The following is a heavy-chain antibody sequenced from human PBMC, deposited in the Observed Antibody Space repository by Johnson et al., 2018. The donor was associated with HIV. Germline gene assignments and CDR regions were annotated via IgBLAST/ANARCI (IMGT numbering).Heavy chain of an antibody. D-gene: IGHD2/OR15-2a*01. CDR1: GFTFSSYA. CDR3: TTETPITSQNIVIGYDA. Sequence: QVQLVESGGGLVQPGGSVRLSCAASGFTFSSYAMHWVRQAPGKGLEWVAVISYDGSNKYYADSVKGRFTISRDNSKNTLYLQMNSLRAEDTAVYYCTTETPITSQNIVIGYDA. V-gene: IGHV3-30*04. CDR2: ISYDGSNK. J-gene: IGHJ3*01.